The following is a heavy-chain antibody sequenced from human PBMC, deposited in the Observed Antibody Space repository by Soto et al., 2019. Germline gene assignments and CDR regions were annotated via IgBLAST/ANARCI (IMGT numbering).Heavy chain of an antibody. CDR1: GGSISSGDYY. D-gene: IGHD3-22*01. Sequence: SETLSLTCTVSGGSISSGDYYWSWIRQPPGRGLEWIGYIYYSGSTYYNPSLKSRVTISVDTSKNQFSLKLSSVTAADTAVYYCARGWTMIVVVITTRWFDPWGQGTLVTVSS. CDR3: ARGWTMIVVVITTRWFDP. CDR2: IYYSGST. J-gene: IGHJ5*02. V-gene: IGHV4-30-4*01.